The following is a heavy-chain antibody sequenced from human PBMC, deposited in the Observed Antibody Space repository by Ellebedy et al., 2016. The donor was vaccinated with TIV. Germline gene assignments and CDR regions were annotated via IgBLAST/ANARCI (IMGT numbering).Heavy chain of an antibody. J-gene: IGHJ4*02. Sequence: GESLKISXAASGFTFSSYGMHWVRQAPGKGLEWVAVISYDGSNKYYADSVKGRFTISRDNSKNTLYLQMNSLRAEDTAVYYCARDRPSSSGYYYHDYWGQGTLVTVSS. CDR2: ISYDGSNK. D-gene: IGHD3-22*01. CDR3: ARDRPSSSGYYYHDY. CDR1: GFTFSSYG. V-gene: IGHV3-30*19.